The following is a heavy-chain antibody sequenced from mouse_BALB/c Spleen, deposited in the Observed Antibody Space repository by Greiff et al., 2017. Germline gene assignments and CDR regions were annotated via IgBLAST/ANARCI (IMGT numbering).Heavy chain of an antibody. D-gene: IGHD2-10*02. CDR1: GFTFSDYY. V-gene: IGHV5-4*02. CDR2: ISDGGSYT. CDR3: ARGGYGNYLYYAMDY. J-gene: IGHJ4*01. Sequence: DVKLVESGGGLVKPGGSLKLSCAASGFTFSDYYMYWVRQTPEKRLEWVATISDGGSYTYYPDSVKGRFTISRDNAKNNLYLQMSSLKSEDTAMYYCARGGYGNYLYYAMDYWGQGTSVTVSS.